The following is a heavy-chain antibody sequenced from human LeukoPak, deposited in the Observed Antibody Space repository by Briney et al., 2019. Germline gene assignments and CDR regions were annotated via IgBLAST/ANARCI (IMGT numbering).Heavy chain of an antibody. CDR2: ISYDGSNK. CDR3: ATSSHYDILTGYPKQFDX. V-gene: IGHV3-30*03. Sequence: GGSLRLSCAASGFTFSSYGMHWVRQAPGKGLEWVAVISYDGSNKYYADSVKGRFTISRDNSKNTLYLQMNSLRAEDTAVYYCATSSHYDILTGYPKQFDXXGQGTLXTVSS. J-gene: IGHJ4*02. D-gene: IGHD3-9*01. CDR1: GFTFSSYG.